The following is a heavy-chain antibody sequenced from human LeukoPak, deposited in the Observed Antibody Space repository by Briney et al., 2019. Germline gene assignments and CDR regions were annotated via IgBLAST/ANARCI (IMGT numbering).Heavy chain of an antibody. CDR2: IKQDGSEK. V-gene: IGHV3-7*04. D-gene: IGHD3-22*01. CDR1: GFTFNSYA. CDR3: ARLGDSSGYYDY. Sequence: GGSLRLSCAASGFTFNSYAMNWVRQAPGKGLEWVANIKQDGSEKYYVDSVKGRFTISRDNAKNSLYLQMNSLRAEDTAVYYCARLGDSSGYYDYWGQGTLVTVSS. J-gene: IGHJ4*02.